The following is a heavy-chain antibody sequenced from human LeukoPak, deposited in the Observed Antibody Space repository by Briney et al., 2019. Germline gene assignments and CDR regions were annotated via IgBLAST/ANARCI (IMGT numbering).Heavy chain of an antibody. CDR3: ARAGSGSFYCSSTSCPQGGYYYYGMDV. V-gene: IGHV1-2*02. Sequence: GASVKVSCKASGYTFTGYYMHWVRQAPGQGLEWMGWINPNSGGTSYAQKFQGRVTMTRDTSTSTVYMELSSLRSEDTAVYYCARAGSGSFYCSSTSCPQGGYYYYGMDVWGQGTTVTVSS. CDR2: INPNSGGT. D-gene: IGHD2-2*01. J-gene: IGHJ6*02. CDR1: GYTFTGYY.